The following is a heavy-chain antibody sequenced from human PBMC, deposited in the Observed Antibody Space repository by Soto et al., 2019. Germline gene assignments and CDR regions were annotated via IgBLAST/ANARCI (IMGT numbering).Heavy chain of an antibody. D-gene: IGHD3-16*01. V-gene: IGHV3-48*02. J-gene: IGHJ4*02. Sequence: EVQLVESGGGLVQPGGSLRLSCAASGFMFSSYSMNWVRQAPGKGLEWVSFISSSSSTIYYADSVKGRFTISRDNAKNSLYLQLNSLRDEDTAVYYCARDASPYTTSSHYFDYWGQGTLVTVSS. CDR3: ARDASPYTTSSHYFDY. CDR2: ISSSSSTI. CDR1: GFMFSSYS.